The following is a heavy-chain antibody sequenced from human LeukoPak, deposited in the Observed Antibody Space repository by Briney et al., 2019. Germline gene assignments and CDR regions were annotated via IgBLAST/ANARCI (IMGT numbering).Heavy chain of an antibody. CDR3: ARYRLGWFDP. Sequence: SETLSLTCTASGGSISSSDYFWSWIRQPAGKGLEWVGRINSRGSTNYNPSLKSRVTLSVDTSKNQFSLKLTSVTVADTAVYYCARYRLGWFDPWGQGTLVTVSS. J-gene: IGHJ5*02. CDR2: INSRGST. D-gene: IGHD6-25*01. V-gene: IGHV4-61*02. CDR1: GGSISSSDYF.